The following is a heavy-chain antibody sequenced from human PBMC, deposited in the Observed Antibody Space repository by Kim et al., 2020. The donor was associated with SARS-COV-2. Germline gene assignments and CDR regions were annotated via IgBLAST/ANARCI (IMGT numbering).Heavy chain of an antibody. D-gene: IGHD6-13*01. CDR2: IGVYSGNT. CDR1: DYTFINYG. V-gene: IGHV1-18*01. J-gene: IGHJ3*01. CDR3: VRDGGSSWYLGAFDV. Sequence: ASVKVSCKASDYTFINYGISWVRQAPGQGLEWMGWIGVYSGNTAYAQKFQGRITMTTDTSTSTAYMELRSLRSDDTAVYYCVRDGGSSWYLGAFDVWGQGTVVTVSS.